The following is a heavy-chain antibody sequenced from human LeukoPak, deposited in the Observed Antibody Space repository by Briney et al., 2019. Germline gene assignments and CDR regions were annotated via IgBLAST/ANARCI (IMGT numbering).Heavy chain of an antibody. V-gene: IGHV1-18*04. J-gene: IGHJ4*02. CDR2: ISAYNGNT. CDR1: GYTFIGNY. CDR3: AKNGLDTAMIYFDY. D-gene: IGHD5-18*01. Sequence: ASVKVSCKASGYTFIGNYMHWVRQAPGQGLECMGWISAYNGNTNYAQKLQGRVTMTTDTSTSTAYMELRSLRSDDTAVYYCAKNGLDTAMIYFDYWGQGTLVTVSS.